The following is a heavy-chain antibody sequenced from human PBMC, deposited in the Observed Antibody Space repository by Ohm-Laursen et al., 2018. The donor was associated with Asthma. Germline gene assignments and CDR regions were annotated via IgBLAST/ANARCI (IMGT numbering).Heavy chain of an antibody. J-gene: IGHJ4*02. CDR1: GFTFSSYA. CDR3: ARDESVWSVAGVDY. Sequence: SLRLSCTASGFTFSSYAMHWVRQAPGKGLEWVAVISYDGSNKYYADSVKGRFTISRGNSKNTLYLQMNSLRAEDTAVYYCARDESVWSVAGVDYWGQGTLVTVSS. CDR2: ISYDGSNK. D-gene: IGHD2-21*01. V-gene: IGHV3-30-3*01.